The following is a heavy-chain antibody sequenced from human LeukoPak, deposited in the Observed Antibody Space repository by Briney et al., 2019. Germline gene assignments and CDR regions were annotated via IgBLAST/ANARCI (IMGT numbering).Heavy chain of an antibody. J-gene: IGHJ6*03. CDR2: ISTYNGNT. CDR3: ARDQCGSCYFGVVYYYYYMDV. D-gene: IGHD2-15*01. Sequence: GASVKVSCKASGYTFSRYGITWVRQAPGQGLEWMGWISTYNGNTNYAQKFQGRVTMTTDTSTSTAYMELRSLRAEDTAVYYCARDQCGSCYFGVVYYYYYMDVWGKGTTVTVSS. CDR1: GYTFSRYG. V-gene: IGHV1-18*01.